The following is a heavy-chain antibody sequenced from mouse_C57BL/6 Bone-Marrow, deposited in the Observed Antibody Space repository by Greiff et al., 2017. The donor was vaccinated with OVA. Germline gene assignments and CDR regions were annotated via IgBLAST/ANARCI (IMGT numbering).Heavy chain of an antibody. Sequence: VQLQQPGAELVKPGASVKMSCKASGYTFTSYWITWVKQRPGQGLEWIGDIYPGSGSTNYNEKFKSKATLTVDTSSSTAYMQLSSLTSEDSAVYYCASGGYYGSSLGYWGQGTTLTVPS. D-gene: IGHD1-1*01. CDR3: ASGGYYGSSLGY. CDR2: IYPGSGST. V-gene: IGHV1-55*01. CDR1: GYTFTSYW. J-gene: IGHJ2*01.